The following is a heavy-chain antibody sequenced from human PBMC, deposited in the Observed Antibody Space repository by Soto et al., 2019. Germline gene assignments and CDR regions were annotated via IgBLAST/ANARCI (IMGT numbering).Heavy chain of an antibody. D-gene: IGHD3-16*01. CDR1: GGSISSYY. CDR2: IYYSGST. Sequence: SETLSLTCTVSGGSISSYYWSWIRQPPGKGLEWIGDIYYSGSTNYNPSLKSRVTISVDTSKNQFSLKLSSVTAADTAVYYCARVQGGPYYYYYMDVWGKGTTVTVSS. CDR3: ARVQGGPYYYYYMDV. J-gene: IGHJ6*03. V-gene: IGHV4-59*01.